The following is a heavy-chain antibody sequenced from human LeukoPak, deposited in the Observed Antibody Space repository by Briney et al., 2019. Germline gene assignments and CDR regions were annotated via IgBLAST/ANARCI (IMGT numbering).Heavy chain of an antibody. J-gene: IGHJ4*02. Sequence: PGGSLRLSCAASGFTFSRYDMSWVRQAPRKGLEWVSTTSGSGDTTHNADSVKGRFTISRDNSKNTLYLQMNSLRAEDTAVYYCAKYDFWSGYYYFDYWGQGTLVTVSS. V-gene: IGHV3-23*01. D-gene: IGHD3-3*01. CDR2: TSGSGDTT. CDR3: AKYDFWSGYYYFDY. CDR1: GFTFSRYD.